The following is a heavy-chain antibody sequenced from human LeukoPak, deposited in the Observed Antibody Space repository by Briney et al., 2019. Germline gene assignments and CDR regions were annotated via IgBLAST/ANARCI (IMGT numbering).Heavy chain of an antibody. D-gene: IGHD5-24*01. CDR1: GGTFSSYA. CDR2: IIPIRGIA. V-gene: IGHV1-69*04. J-gene: IGHJ4*02. Sequence: GASVKVSCKASGGTFSSYAISWVRQAPGQRLEWMGRIIPIRGIANYAQKFQGRVTITADKSTSTAYMELSSLRSEDTAVYYCARDSVEMATITLDYWGQGTLVTVSS. CDR3: ARDSVEMATITLDY.